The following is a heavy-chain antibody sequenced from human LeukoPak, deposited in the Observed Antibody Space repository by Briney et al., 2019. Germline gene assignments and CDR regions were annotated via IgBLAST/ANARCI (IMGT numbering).Heavy chain of an antibody. D-gene: IGHD3-10*01. CDR3: AKVPRGHYFDY. Sequence: PGGSLRLSCAASGFTFSHYAVSWVRQAPGKGLEWVSSINTGGSAYYADPVKGRFTISRDNSMNTLYLQMNSLRAEDTAVYYCAKVPRGHYFDYWGQGTLVTVSS. J-gene: IGHJ4*02. CDR2: INTGGSA. V-gene: IGHV3-23*01. CDR1: GFTFSHYA.